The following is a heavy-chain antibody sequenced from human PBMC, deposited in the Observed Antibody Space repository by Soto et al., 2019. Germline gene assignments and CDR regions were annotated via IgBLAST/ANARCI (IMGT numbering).Heavy chain of an antibody. J-gene: IGHJ4*02. CDR2: TSYRRNT. CDR1: GGSIDSTDFY. V-gene: IGHV4-39*01. Sequence: QLQLQESGTGLVKSSETLSLTCSVSGGSIDSTDFYWVWVPQAPGEGLEWIGSTSYRRNTYYNSFLRSRVTLSVDTSKNKFSLRLSSVTGADTAVYYCARHGHWAPFDDWGQGTLVTVSS. CDR3: ARHGHWAPFDD. D-gene: IGHD3-16*01.